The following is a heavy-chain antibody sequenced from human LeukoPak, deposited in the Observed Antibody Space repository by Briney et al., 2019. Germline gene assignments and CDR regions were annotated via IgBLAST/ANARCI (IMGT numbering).Heavy chain of an antibody. V-gene: IGHV3-21*01. Sequence: GGSLRLSCAASGFTFSSYSMNWVRQAPGKGLEWVSSISSSSSYIYYADSVKGRFTISRDNAKNSLYLQMNSLRAEDTAVYYCARGPPHRYYYDSSGYPPSPYWGQGTLVTVPS. CDR1: GFTFSSYS. D-gene: IGHD3-22*01. CDR3: ARGPPHRYYYDSSGYPPSPY. J-gene: IGHJ4*02. CDR2: ISSSSSYI.